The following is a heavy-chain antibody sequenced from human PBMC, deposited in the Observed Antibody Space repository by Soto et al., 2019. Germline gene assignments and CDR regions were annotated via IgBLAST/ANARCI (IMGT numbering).Heavy chain of an antibody. CDR1: GFPFSTYD. V-gene: IGHV3-13*05. J-gene: IGHJ6*02. CDR3: ARAYLGRLPRRADYYYALDV. D-gene: IGHD1-26*01. Sequence: GGSLRLSCAASGFPFSTYDMHWVRQVPGKGLEWVSAIGSAHDPYYLGSVKGRFSSSRENAKNSLYLQMNSRTTGDTAVYYCARAYLGRLPRRADYYYALDVWGQGTTVTVSS. CDR2: IGSAHDP.